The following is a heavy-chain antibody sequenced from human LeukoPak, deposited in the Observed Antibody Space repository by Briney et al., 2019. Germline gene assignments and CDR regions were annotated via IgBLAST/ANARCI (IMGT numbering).Heavy chain of an antibody. Sequence: SESLSLTCTVSGASISSYYWSWIRQPAGKGLEWIGRIYTSGSHNYHPSLKSRVTMSVDTSKNQFSLKLSAVTAADTAVYYCARGDLRLEDAFDIWGQGTMVTVSS. J-gene: IGHJ3*02. D-gene: IGHD5-24*01. CDR1: GASISSYY. V-gene: IGHV4-4*07. CDR3: ARGDLRLEDAFDI. CDR2: IYTSGSH.